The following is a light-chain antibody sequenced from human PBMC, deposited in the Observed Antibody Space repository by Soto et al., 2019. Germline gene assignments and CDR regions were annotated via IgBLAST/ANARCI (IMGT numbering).Light chain of an antibody. V-gene: IGKV1-5*01. J-gene: IGKJ2*01. CDR3: QHYKNFFT. CDR1: QSITGW. CDR2: DAS. Sequence: DIQMTQSPSTLSASVGDRVTITCRASQSITGWVAWYQQKPGKAPKLLIYDASTLETGVPSSFGGRESGTDFTLTISSLQPDDVAPYYCQHYKNFFTFGQGTKLEIK.